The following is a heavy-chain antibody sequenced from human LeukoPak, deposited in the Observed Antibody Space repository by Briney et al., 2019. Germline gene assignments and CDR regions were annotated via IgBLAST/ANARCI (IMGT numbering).Heavy chain of an antibody. CDR2: IYYSGST. CDR3: ARGRKGFDY. CDR1: GGSISSYY. J-gene: IGHJ4*02. Sequence: SETLSLTCTVSGGSISSYYWSWLRQPPGKGLEWVGYIYYSGSTNYNPSIKRRVTISVDTSKNQFSLKLSSVSASDTAVYYCARGRKGFDYWGQGTLVTVSS. V-gene: IGHV4-59*01.